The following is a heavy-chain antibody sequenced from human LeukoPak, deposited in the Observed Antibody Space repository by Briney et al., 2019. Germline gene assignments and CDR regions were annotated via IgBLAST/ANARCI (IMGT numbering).Heavy chain of an antibody. V-gene: IGHV3-30*04. CDR2: ISYGGSNK. CDR3: ARGGTSPYYYDYYMDV. D-gene: IGHD4-23*01. J-gene: IGHJ6*03. CDR1: GFNFSSYA. Sequence: GRSPRLSCAASGFNFSSYAMHCARQAPGKGLVWGADISYGGSNKYYADSVKGRFTISRDNSKNTLYLQMNSLRAEDTAVYYCARGGTSPYYYDYYMDVWGKGTTVTIS.